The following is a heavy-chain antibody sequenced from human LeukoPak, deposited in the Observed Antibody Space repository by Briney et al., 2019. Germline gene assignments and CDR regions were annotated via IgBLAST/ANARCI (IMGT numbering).Heavy chain of an antibody. CDR2: IIPIFGTA. Sequence: GASVKVSCKASGGTFSSYAISWVRQAPGQGLEWMGEIIPIFGTANYAQKFQGRVTITTDESTSTAYMELSSLRSEDTAVYYCARDKVRGYGSGSYTYYYMDVWGKGTTVTVSS. J-gene: IGHJ6*03. CDR1: GGTFSSYA. CDR3: ARDKVRGYGSGSYTYYYMDV. D-gene: IGHD3-10*01. V-gene: IGHV1-69*05.